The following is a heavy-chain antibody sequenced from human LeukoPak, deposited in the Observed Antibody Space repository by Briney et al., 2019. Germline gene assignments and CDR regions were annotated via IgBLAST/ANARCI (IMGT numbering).Heavy chain of an antibody. V-gene: IGHV3-7*01. J-gene: IGHJ4*02. CDR2: IKQDGSEK. Sequence: GGSLRLSCAAFSGYWMTWVRQAPGKGLEWVANIKQDGSEKYYVDSVKGRFTISRDNAKNSLFLQMNSLRVEDTAVYYCTRGTSVAGDYWGQGTLVTVSS. CDR3: TRGTSVAGDY. D-gene: IGHD6-19*01. CDR1: SGYW.